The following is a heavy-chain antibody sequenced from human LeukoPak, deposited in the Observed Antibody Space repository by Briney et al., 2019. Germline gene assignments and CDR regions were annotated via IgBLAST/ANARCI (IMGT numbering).Heavy chain of an antibody. Sequence: KVSCKASGGTFSSYAISWVRQAPGQGLEWMGGVIPIFGTANYAQKFQGRVTITADKSTSTAYMELSSLRSEDTAVYYCAVAVAGTLFDYWGQGTLVTVSS. CDR2: VIPIFGTA. D-gene: IGHD6-19*01. V-gene: IGHV1-69*06. CDR1: GGTFSSYA. CDR3: AVAVAGTLFDY. J-gene: IGHJ4*02.